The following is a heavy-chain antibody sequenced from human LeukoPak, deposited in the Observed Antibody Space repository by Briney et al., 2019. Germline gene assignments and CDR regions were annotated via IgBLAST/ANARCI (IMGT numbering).Heavy chain of an antibody. V-gene: IGHV3-21*01. CDR3: ARLVEVAATPGYFDY. CDR1: GFTFSSYS. J-gene: IGHJ4*02. Sequence: GGSLRLSCAASGFTFSSYSMNWVRQAPGKGLEWVSSISSSSSYIYYADSVKGRFTISRDNAKNSLYLQMNSLRVEDTAIYYCARLVEVAATPGYFDYWGQGTLVTVSS. D-gene: IGHD2-15*01. CDR2: ISSSSSYI.